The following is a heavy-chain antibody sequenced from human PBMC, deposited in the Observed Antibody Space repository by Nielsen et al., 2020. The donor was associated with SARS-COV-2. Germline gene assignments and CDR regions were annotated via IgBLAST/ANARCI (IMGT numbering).Heavy chain of an antibody. CDR1: GFSFISHA. V-gene: IGHV3-30*04. D-gene: IGHD3-9*01. CDR2: ISSDGSNE. J-gene: IGHJ4*02. CDR3: ARDEGGGGNILIGSSTFQY. Sequence: GESLKISCAASGFSFISHAMHWVRQAPGKGLEWLTIISSDGSNELYTDSVKGRFTISRDNSKNTLYLHLNSLRPEDTAIYYCARDEGGGGNILIGSSTFQYWGQGILVTVSS.